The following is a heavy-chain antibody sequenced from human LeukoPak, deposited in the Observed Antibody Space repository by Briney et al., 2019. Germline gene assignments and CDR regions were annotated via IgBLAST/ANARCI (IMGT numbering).Heavy chain of an antibody. D-gene: IGHD2-8*01. CDR2: IEKDGSDK. CDR3: AKGGRGNGEVY. CDR1: GFTFSNYW. V-gene: IGHV3-7*01. Sequence: GGSLRLSCAASGFTFSNYWMSWVRQAPGKGLEWVANIEKDGSDKYYVDSVEGRFTMSRDNAKNSVHLHMNSLRAEDTAVYYCAKGGRGNGEVYWGQGTLVTVSS. J-gene: IGHJ4*02.